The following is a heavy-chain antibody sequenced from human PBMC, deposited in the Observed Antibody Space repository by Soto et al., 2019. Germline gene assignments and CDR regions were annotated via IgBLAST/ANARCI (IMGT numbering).Heavy chain of an antibody. Sequence: PGESLKISCNASGYNFTNYWIVWGRQTPGKGLEWMGIIYPGDSDTRYSPSLQGQVTISADKSISTAYLQWDTLKASDSAIYYCARQRNAYYGMAVWGQGATVTVSS. CDR3: ARQRNAYYGMAV. V-gene: IGHV5-51*01. CDR2: IYPGDSDT. CDR1: GYNFTNYW. J-gene: IGHJ6*02.